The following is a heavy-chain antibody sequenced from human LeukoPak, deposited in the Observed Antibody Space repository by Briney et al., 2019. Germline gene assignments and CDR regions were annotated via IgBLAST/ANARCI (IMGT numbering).Heavy chain of an antibody. CDR2: IYYSGST. CDR3: AKRYCSSTSCSPTSFDY. D-gene: IGHD2-2*01. Sequence: SETLSLTCTVSGGSISSYYWSWIRQPPGKGLEWIGSIYYSGSTYYNPSLKSRVTISVDTSKNQFSLKLSSVTAADTAVYYCAKRYCSSTSCSPTSFDYWGQGTLVTVSS. J-gene: IGHJ4*02. V-gene: IGHV4-59*04. CDR1: GGSISSYY.